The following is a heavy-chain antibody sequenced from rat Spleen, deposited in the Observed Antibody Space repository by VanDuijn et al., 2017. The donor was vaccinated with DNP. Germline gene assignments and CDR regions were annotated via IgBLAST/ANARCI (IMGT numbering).Heavy chain of an antibody. Sequence: EVQLVESGGGLVQPGRSMKLSCAASGFTFSNYDMAWVRQAPKKGLEWVATISYDGSSTYYRDSVKGRFTISRDNAENTVYLQMNSLRSEDTATYDCANYNYYDGTYWGQGVMVTVSS. CDR1: GFTFSNYD. CDR3: ANYNYYDGTY. D-gene: IGHD1-12*02. CDR2: ISYDGSST. V-gene: IGHV5-7*01. J-gene: IGHJ2*01.